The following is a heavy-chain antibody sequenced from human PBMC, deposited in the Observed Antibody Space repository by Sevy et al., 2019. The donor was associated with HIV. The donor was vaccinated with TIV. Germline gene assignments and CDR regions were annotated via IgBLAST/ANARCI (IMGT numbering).Heavy chain of an antibody. D-gene: IGHD2-15*01. CDR3: ARAPVYCRGGNCYPYHFDY. Sequence: ASVKVSCKASGYSFAGYYIHWVRQAPGQGLEWMGWINPNNGGTNYAQEFQGRVTMTRDTSISTDYMELSRLKSDDTAVYYCARAPVYCRGGNCYPYHFDYWGQGTLVTVSS. V-gene: IGHV1-2*02. J-gene: IGHJ4*02. CDR2: INPNNGGT. CDR1: GYSFAGYY.